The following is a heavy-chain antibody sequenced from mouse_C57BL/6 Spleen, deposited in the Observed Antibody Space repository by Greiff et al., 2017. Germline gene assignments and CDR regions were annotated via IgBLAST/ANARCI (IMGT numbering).Heavy chain of an antibody. CDR2: ISSGSSTI. V-gene: IGHV5-17*01. CDR3: ARKRPMDY. J-gene: IGHJ4*01. Sequence: EVKLMESGGGLVKPGGSLKLSCAASGFTFSDYGMHWVRQAPEKGLEGVAYISSGSSTIYYADTVKGRFTISRDNAKNTLFLQMTSLRSEDTAMYYCARKRPMDYWGQGTSVTVSS. D-gene: IGHD1-2*01. CDR1: GFTFSDYG.